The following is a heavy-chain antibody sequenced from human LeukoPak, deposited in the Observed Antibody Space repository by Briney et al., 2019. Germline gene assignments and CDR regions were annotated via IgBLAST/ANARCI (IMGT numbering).Heavy chain of an antibody. CDR1: GGTFSSYA. CDR2: IIPIFGTA. Sequence: ASVKVSCKASGGTFSSYAISWVRQAPGQGLEWMGGIIPIFGTANYAQKFQGRVTITTDESTSTAYMELSSLRSEDTAVYYCARALSGITGTTAAFDIWGQGTMVTVSS. CDR3: ARALSGITGTTAAFDI. J-gene: IGHJ3*02. V-gene: IGHV1-69*05. D-gene: IGHD1-7*01.